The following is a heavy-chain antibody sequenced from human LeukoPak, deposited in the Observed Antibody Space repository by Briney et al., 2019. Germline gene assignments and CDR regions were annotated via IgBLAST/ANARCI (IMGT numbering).Heavy chain of an antibody. CDR2: ISSSSSII. CDR3: ARADGDY. V-gene: IGHV3-48*04. D-gene: IGHD5-24*01. J-gene: IGHJ4*02. Sequence: PGGSLRLSCAASGFTFSTYSMNWVRQAPGKGLEFVSYISSSSSIISYGDSVKGRFTISRDNAKNSVYLQMSSLSAEGTALYFCARADGDYWGQGTLVTVSS. CDR1: GFTFSTYS.